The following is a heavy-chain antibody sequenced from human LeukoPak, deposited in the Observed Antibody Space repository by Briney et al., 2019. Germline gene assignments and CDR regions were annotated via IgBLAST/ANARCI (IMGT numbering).Heavy chain of an antibody. CDR3: ARDRWYYYDSSDYYHDAFDI. CDR1: GFTFSDYS. D-gene: IGHD3-22*01. Sequence: GGSLRLSCAASGFTFSDYSMTWVRQAPGKGLEWVSAISGSGGSTYYADSVKGRFTISRDNSKNTLYLQMNSLRAEDTAVYYCARDRWYYYDSSDYYHDAFDIWGQGTMVTVSS. V-gene: IGHV3-23*01. CDR2: ISGSGGST. J-gene: IGHJ3*02.